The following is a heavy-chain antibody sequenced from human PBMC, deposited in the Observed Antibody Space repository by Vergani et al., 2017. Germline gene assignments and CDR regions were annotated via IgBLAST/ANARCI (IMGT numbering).Heavy chain of an antibody. CDR3: AKGSGTYCYDSSGYFH. CDR2: VYYSGST. Sequence: QVQLQESGPGLVKPSQTLSLTCTVSGGSISSGGYYWSWIRQHPGKGLEWIGYVYYSGSTYYNPYLKSRVTISVDTSKNQFSLKLSSVTAADTAVYYCAKGSGTYCYDSSGYFHWGQGTLVTVSS. J-gene: IGHJ4*02. D-gene: IGHD3-22*01. V-gene: IGHV4-31*03. CDR1: GGSISSGGYY.